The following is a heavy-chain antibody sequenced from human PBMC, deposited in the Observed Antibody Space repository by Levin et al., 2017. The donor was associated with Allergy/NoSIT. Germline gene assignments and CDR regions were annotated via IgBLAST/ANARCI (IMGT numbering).Heavy chain of an antibody. D-gene: IGHD3-22*01. V-gene: IGHV3-11*01. CDR3: ARDLYYYDSSEGY. J-gene: IGHJ4*02. CDR1: GFTFSDYY. CDR2: ISSSGSTI. Sequence: LSLTCAASGFTFSDYYMSWIRQAPGKGLEWVSYISSSGSTIYYADSVKGRFTISRDNAKNSLYLQMNSLRAEDTAVYYCARDLYYYDSSEGYWGQGTLVTVSS.